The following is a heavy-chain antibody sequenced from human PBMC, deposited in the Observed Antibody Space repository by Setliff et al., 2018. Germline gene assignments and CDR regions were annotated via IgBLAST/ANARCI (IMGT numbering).Heavy chain of an antibody. J-gene: IGHJ6*03. CDR3: ARTHSIIKIFGVVSLLYHMGV. D-gene: IGHD3-3*01. V-gene: IGHV4-61*05. Sequence: KPSETLSLTCTVSDDSITSSNYSLAWVRQPPGKALEWIGNIFYIGRSHSNPSLKSRLTMSVDKTKNQFSLNLTSVTAADTAVYYCARTHSIIKIFGVVSLLYHMGVWGTGTTVTVSS. CDR1: DDSITSSNYS. CDR2: IFYIGRS.